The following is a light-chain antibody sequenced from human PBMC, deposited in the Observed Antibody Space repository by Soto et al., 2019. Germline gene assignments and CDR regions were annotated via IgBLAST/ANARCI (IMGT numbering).Light chain of an antibody. Sequence: DIQMTQSPSTLSASVGDRVTITCRASQSISSRLAWYQQKPGKAPKALIYDASVLESGVPSRFSGSGSGTEFTLTISSLQPDDFATYYCQQYNNYLRTFGQGTKVEVK. CDR1: QSISSR. CDR3: QQYNNYLRT. CDR2: DAS. V-gene: IGKV1-5*01. J-gene: IGKJ1*01.